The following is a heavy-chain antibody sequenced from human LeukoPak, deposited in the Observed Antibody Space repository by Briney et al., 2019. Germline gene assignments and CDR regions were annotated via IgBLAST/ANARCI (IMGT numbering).Heavy chain of an antibody. CDR1: GFTFSSYA. CDR2: ISYDGSNK. CDR3: ARAKVVVVAAVPLDY. V-gene: IGHV3-30-3*01. Sequence: GGSPRLSCAASGFTFSSYAMHWVRQAPGKGLEWVAVISYDGSNKYYADSVKGRFTISRDNSKNTLYLQMNSLRAEDTAVYYCARAKVVVVAAVPLDYWGQGTLVTVSS. J-gene: IGHJ4*02. D-gene: IGHD2-15*01.